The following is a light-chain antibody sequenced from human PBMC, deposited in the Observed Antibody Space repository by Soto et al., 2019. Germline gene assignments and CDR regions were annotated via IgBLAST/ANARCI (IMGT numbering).Light chain of an antibody. V-gene: IGKV3-20*01. CDR3: GQFVSSPPRT. CDR2: GVS. CDR1: QSVGSTF. Sequence: DIVLTQSPGTLSLSPGERATLSCRASQSVGSTFLAWYQQKPGQAPRLLIYGVSTRATGIPDRFSGSWSGTDFTLSISRLEPEDFAVYYCGQFVSSPPRTFGQGTKVDIK. J-gene: IGKJ1*01.